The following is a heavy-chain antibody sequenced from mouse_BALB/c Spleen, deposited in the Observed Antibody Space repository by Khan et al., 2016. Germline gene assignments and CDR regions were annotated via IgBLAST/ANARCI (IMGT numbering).Heavy chain of an antibody. J-gene: IGHJ1*01. CDR3: ARAGGYFDV. V-gene: IGHV5-6-5*01. Sequence: EVELVESGGGLVKPGGSLKLSCAASGFTFSYYAMSWVRQTPEKRLEWVASIISGGNTYYPDSVKGRFTLSRDNARNILYLQMSSLGSEDTAMYYCARAGGYFDVWGAGTTITVSS. CDR2: IISGGNT. CDR1: GFTFSYYA.